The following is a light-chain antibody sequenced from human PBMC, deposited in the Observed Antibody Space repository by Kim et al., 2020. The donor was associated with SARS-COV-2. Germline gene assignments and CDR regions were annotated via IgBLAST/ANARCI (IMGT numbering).Light chain of an antibody. J-gene: IGKJ5*01. V-gene: IGKV3-11*01. CDR2: DIF. CDR3: QQLGSWPPSIT. CDR1: ESVSKY. Sequence: EIVLTQSPATLSLSPGERATLSCRASESVSKYLAWYQQRPGQPLRLLIYDIFNRATGIPARFSGSGSGTDFTLTISSLEAEDFGVYYCQQLGSWPPSITFGQGTRLEIK.